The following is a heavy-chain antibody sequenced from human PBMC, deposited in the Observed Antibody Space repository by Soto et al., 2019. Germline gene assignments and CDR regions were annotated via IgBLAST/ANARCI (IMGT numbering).Heavy chain of an antibody. D-gene: IGHD4-17*01. V-gene: IGHV1-18*01. J-gene: IGHJ4*02. Sequence: ASVKVSSKASGYTFTSYGISWVRQAPGQGLEWMEWISAYNGNTNYAQKLQGRVTMTTDTSTSTAYMDLRSLRSDDTDVYYCTRDLHGDPYYWGQGTLVTVSS. CDR2: ISAYNGNT. CDR3: TRDLHGDPYY. CDR1: GYTFTSYG.